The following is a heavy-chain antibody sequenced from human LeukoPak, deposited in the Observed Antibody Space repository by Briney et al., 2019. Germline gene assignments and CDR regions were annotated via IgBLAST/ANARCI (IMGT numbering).Heavy chain of an antibody. V-gene: IGHV4-34*01. CDR3: ARGPPPGATAYGVVDS. CDR1: GESFSGYY. Sequence: PSETLSLTCAVYGESFSGYYWIWIRQPPGKGLEWIGEINHGGSANYNPSLKSRIGISVDTSKNQFSLRLSSVTAADTAVYYCARGPPPGATAYGVVDSWGQGTLVTVSS. J-gene: IGHJ5*01. CDR2: INHGGSA. D-gene: IGHD3-10*01.